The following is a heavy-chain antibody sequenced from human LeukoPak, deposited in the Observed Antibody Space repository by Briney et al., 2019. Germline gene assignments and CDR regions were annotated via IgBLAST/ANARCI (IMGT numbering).Heavy chain of an antibody. V-gene: IGHV4-34*01. J-gene: IGHJ4*02. Sequence: SETLSLTCAVYGGSFSGYYWSWIRQPPGKGLEWIGEINHSGSTNYNPSLKSRVTISVDTSKNQFSLKLSSVTAADTAVYYCARHMAGYCSGGSCYSFDYWGQGTLVTVSS. D-gene: IGHD2-15*01. CDR3: ARHMAGYCSGGSCYSFDY. CDR1: GGSFSGYY. CDR2: INHSGST.